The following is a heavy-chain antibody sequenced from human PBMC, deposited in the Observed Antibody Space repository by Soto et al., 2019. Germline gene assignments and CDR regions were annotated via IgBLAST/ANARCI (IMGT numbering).Heavy chain of an antibody. CDR2: VIPMSGTV. Sequence: QVHLVQSGAEVRKPGSSVKVSCQAPGGTLSNFAISWVRQAPGQGLEWMGGVIPMSGTVNYAQKFRDRVIFTADKSTNTAYRELSSLRSEDTALYFCARDAPRHCSVNICFSAYVDFWGQGNLVTVSS. D-gene: IGHD2-15*01. V-gene: IGHV1-69*06. CDR3: ARDAPRHCSVNICFSAYVDF. CDR1: GGTLSNFA. J-gene: IGHJ4*02.